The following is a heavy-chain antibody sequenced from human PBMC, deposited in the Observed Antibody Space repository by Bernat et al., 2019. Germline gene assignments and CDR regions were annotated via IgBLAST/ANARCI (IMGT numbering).Heavy chain of an antibody. D-gene: IGHD3-16*02. CDR2: INHSGST. J-gene: IGHJ3*02. CDR3: VRAVIPHAFDI. V-gene: IGHV4-34*01. CDR1: GGSFSGYY. Sequence: QVQLQQWGAGLLKPSETLSLTCAVYGGSFSGYYWSWIRQPPGKGLEWIGEINHSGSTNYNPSLKSRVTISVDTSKNQFSLKLSSVTAADTAVYYCVRAVIPHAFDIWGQGTMVTVSS.